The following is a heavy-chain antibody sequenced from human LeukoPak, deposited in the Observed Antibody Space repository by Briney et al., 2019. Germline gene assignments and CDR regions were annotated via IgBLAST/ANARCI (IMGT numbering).Heavy chain of an antibody. CDR3: ARLVGVPAAIIDY. D-gene: IGHD2-2*01. Sequence: SETLSLTCTVSGGSISSSSYYWGWIRQPPGKGLEWIGSTYYSGSTYYNPSLKSRVTISVDTSKNQFSLKLSSVTAADTAVYYCARLVGVPAAIIDYWGQGTLVTVSS. CDR2: TYYSGST. J-gene: IGHJ4*02. V-gene: IGHV4-39*01. CDR1: GGSISSSSYY.